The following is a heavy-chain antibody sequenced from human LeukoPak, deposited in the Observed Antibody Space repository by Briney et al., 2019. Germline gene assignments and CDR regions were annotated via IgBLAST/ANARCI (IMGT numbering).Heavy chain of an antibody. J-gene: IGHJ4*02. Sequence: ASVKVSCKASGYTFTTYGINWVRQAPGQGLEWMGWISENKGNTNHAQRFQGRVTMTTDTSTSTAYVELRSLRSDDTAVYYCARGIAVTREFDQWGQGTLVIVSS. V-gene: IGHV1-18*04. CDR3: ARGIAVTREFDQ. CDR2: ISENKGNT. CDR1: GYTFTTYG. D-gene: IGHD6-19*01.